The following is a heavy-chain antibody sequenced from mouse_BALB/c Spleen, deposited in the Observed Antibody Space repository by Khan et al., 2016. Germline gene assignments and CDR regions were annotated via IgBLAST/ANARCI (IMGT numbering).Heavy chain of an antibody. V-gene: IGHV4-1*02. Sequence: EVQLQESGGGLVHPGGSLKLSCAASGFDFSRYWMSWVRQAPGKGLEWIGEINPDSYTINYTPSLKDKFIIFRDNAKNTLYLQMSKVRSEDTALYYCARAGYYGYLAYWGQGTLVTVSA. CDR1: GFDFSRYW. CDR3: ARAGYYGYLAY. J-gene: IGHJ3*01. CDR2: INPDSYTI. D-gene: IGHD1-1*01.